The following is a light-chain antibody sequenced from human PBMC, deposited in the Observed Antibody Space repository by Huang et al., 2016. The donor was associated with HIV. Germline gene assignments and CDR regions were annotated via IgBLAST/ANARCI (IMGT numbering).Light chain of an antibody. CDR2: WAS. V-gene: IGKV4-1*01. J-gene: IGKJ2*03. CDR1: QSVLSPSNNRNH. CDR3: QQYYSIPG. Sequence: DIAMTQSPDSLAVSLGERATISCVSSQSVLSPSNNRNHLAWYQQKPRQPPKILIYWASTRESVVPDRFRGSGSATDFTLTIDNLQAEDVALYFCQQYYSIPGFGQGTYVEV.